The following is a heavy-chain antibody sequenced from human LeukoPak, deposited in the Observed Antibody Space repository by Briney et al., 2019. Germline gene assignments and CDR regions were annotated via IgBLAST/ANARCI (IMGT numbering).Heavy chain of an antibody. CDR1: GFTFSSYG. J-gene: IGHJ3*02. Sequence: GGSLRLSCAASGFTFSSYGMHWVRQAPGKGLEWVSVIYSGGSTYYADSVKGRFTISRDNSKNTLYLQMNSLRAEDTAVYYCGRSAFDIWGQGTMVTVSS. CDR2: IYSGGST. V-gene: IGHV3-NL1*01. CDR3: GRSAFDI.